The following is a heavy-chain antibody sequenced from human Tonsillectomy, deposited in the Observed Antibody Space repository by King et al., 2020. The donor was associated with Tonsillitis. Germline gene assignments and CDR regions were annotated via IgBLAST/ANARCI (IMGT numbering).Heavy chain of an antibody. J-gene: IGHJ4*02. Sequence: VQLQQWGAGLLKPSETLSLTCAVYGGSFSTYYWSWIRQPPGKGLEWIGEINHSGSTNYHPSLKSRVTISVDTSKNQFSLKVSSVTAADTALYYWARGSLTIFGVAPHYWGQGTLVTVSS. CDR3: ARGSLTIFGVAPHY. CDR1: GGSFSTYY. CDR2: INHSGST. V-gene: IGHV4-34*01. D-gene: IGHD3-3*01.